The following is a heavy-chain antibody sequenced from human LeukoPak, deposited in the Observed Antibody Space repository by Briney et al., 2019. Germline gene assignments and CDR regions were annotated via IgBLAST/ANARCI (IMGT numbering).Heavy chain of an antibody. V-gene: IGHV3-48*01. D-gene: IGHD1-26*01. CDR1: GFTFSSYS. J-gene: IGHJ5*02. CDR3: ARGLVGATGWFDP. CDR2: ISSSSSTI. Sequence: PGGSLRLSCAASGFTFSSYSMNWVRQAPGKGLEWVSYISSSSSTIYYPDSVKGRFTISRDNAKNSLYLQMNGLRAEDTAVYYCARGLVGATGWFDPWGQGTLVTVSS.